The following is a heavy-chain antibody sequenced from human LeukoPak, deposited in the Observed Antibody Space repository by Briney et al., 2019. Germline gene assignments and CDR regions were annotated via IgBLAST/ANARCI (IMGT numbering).Heavy chain of an antibody. CDR1: GYIFTSYG. D-gene: IGHD6-13*01. CDR2: ISAHTGNT. J-gene: IGHJ4*02. Sequence: ASVKVSCKASGYIFTSYGISWVRQAPGQGLEWMGWISAHTGNTNSAENLQGRVTMTTDTSTSTAYMELWSLRSDDTAVYYCARDTRGSNWGLDYWGQGALVTVST. CDR3: ARDTRGSNWGLDY. V-gene: IGHV1-18*01.